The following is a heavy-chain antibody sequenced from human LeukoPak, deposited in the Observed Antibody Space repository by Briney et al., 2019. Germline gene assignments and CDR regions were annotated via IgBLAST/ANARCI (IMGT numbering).Heavy chain of an antibody. CDR2: IYTSGST. V-gene: IGHV4-61*02. CDR3: ASLTYYYDSSGYYDWYFQH. CDR1: GGSISSGSYY. Sequence: KSSETLSLTCTVSGGSISSGSYYWSWIRQPAGKGLEWIGRIYTSGSTNYNPSLKSRVTMSVDTSKNQFSLKLSSVTAADTAVYYCASLTYYYDSSGYYDWYFQHWGQGTLVTVSS. J-gene: IGHJ1*01. D-gene: IGHD3-22*01.